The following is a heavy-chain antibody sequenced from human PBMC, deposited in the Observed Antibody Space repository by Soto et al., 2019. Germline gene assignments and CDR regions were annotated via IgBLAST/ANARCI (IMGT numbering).Heavy chain of an antibody. CDR1: GYTFTAYY. CDR2: INPNSGGT. J-gene: IGHJ5*02. CDR3: ASDYCSGICNWFDP. V-gene: IGHV1-2*02. D-gene: IGHD2-15*01. Sequence: ASVNVSFQSPGYTFTAYYIHWVRQAPGQGLEWIGWINPNSGGTHYAQKFQGRVTMTRDTSINTAYMELSRLRSDDTAMYYCASDYCSGICNWFDPWGQGTLVTVSS.